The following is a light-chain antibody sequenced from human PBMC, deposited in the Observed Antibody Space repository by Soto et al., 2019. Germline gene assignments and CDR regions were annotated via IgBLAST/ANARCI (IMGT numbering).Light chain of an antibody. CDR1: QSVSNNY. CDR2: EAS. J-gene: IGKJ5*01. V-gene: IGKV3-20*01. CDR3: QQYNSWPIT. Sequence: EIGLTLSPGTLSLSPVERATLSCRASQSVSNNYLAWYQQKPGQAPTLLIYEASNRATGIPNRCSGSGSGTFFTLTISSLQSEDFAVYYCQQYNSWPITFGQGTRVENK.